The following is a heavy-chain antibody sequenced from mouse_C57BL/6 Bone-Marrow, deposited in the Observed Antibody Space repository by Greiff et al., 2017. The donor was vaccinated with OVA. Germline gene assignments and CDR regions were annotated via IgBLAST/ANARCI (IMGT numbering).Heavy chain of an antibody. CDR1: GFSLTSSG. J-gene: IGHJ3*01. CDR2: IWSGGST. CDR3: ARFITTGAY. D-gene: IGHD1-1*01. V-gene: IGHV2-2*01. Sequence: VKLVESGPGLVQPSQSQSITCTVSGFSLTSSGVHWVRQSPGKGLEWLGVIWSGGSTDYNAAFISRLSISKDNSKSQVFFKMNSLQADDTAIYYCARFITTGAYWGQGTLVTVSA.